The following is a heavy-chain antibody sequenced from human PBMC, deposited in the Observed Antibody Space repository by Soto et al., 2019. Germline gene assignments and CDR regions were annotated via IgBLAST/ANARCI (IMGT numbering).Heavy chain of an antibody. J-gene: IGHJ5*02. D-gene: IGHD2-15*01. CDR2: MYHSGST. V-gene: IGHV4-59*01. Sequence: SETLSLTCTVSGGSISSYYWSWIRQPPGKGLEWIGYMYHSGSTNYNPSLKSRVTISVDTSKNQFSLKLSSVTAADTAVYYCARYCSGGSCYLAPWGQGTLVTGSS. CDR3: ARYCSGGSCYLAP. CDR1: GGSISSYY.